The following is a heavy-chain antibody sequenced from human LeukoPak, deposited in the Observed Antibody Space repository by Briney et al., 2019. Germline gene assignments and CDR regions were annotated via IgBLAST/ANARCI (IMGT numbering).Heavy chain of an antibody. V-gene: IGHV4-4*02. Sequence: PSGTLSLTCVVSGGSVSTTHWWTWVRQPPGKGLEWIGDIFHSGTTNYNPSLKSRVTISVDKSKNQFSLRLRTVTAADTAVYYCARDQWLLRGGDHDAFDIWGQGTMVTVSS. J-gene: IGHJ3*02. CDR2: IFHSGTT. CDR3: ARDQWLLRGGDHDAFDI. CDR1: GGSVSTTHW. D-gene: IGHD6-19*01.